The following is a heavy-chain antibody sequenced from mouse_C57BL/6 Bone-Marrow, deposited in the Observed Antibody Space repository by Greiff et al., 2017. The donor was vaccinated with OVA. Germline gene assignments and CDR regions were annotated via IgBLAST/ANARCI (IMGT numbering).Heavy chain of an antibody. CDR1: GYTFTSYG. D-gene: IGHD1-1*01. J-gene: IGHJ3*01. CDR3: ANYYYGSSYLFAY. CDR2: IYPRSGNT. V-gene: IGHV1-81*01. Sequence: VHVKQSGAELARPGASVKLSCKASGYTFTSYGISWVKQRTGQGLEWIGEIYPRSGNTYYNEKFKGKATLTADKSSSTAYMELRSLTSEDSAVYFCANYYYGSSYLFAYWGQGTLVTVSA.